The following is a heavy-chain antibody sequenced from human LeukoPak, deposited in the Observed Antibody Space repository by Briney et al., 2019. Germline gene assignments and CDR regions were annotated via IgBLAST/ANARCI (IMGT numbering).Heavy chain of an antibody. CDR1: GGSFSGYY. J-gene: IGHJ6*02. CDR3: ATRLDCSSTTCYGGGMDV. CDR2: INQSGST. V-gene: IGHV4-34*01. Sequence: PSQTLSLTCALYGGSFSGYYWSWVRQPPGKGLEWIGEINQSGSTNYKPALKSRVTISVDTSKNQFSLKLSSVTAADTAVYYCATRLDCSSTTCYGGGMDVWGQGTTVTVSS. D-gene: IGHD2-2*01.